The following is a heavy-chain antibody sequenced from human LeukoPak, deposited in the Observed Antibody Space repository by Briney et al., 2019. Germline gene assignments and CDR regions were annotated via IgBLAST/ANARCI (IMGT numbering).Heavy chain of an antibody. CDR2: ISSNGGST. J-gene: IGHJ3*02. Sequence: PGGSLRLSCAASGFTFSSYAMHWVRQAPGKGLEYASAISSNGGSTYYANSVKGRFTFSRDNSKNTLYLQMGSLRAEDMAVYYCARDRKMATNSWAFDIWGQGTMVTVSS. CDR3: ARDRKMATNSWAFDI. D-gene: IGHD5-24*01. V-gene: IGHV3-64*01. CDR1: GFTFSSYA.